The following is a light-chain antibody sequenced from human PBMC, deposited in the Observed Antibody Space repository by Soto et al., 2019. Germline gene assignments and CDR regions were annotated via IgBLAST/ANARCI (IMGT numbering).Light chain of an antibody. CDR3: QKNNSYST. CDR2: DAS. J-gene: IGKJ2*01. Sequence: DIQMTQSPSTLSASVGDRVTITCRASQSISSWLAWYQQKPGKAPKLLIYDASTLESGVPSRFSGSAAGTEFPLIISSLHADDVATYYYQKNNSYSTFGQGTKLEIK. V-gene: IGKV1-5*01. CDR1: QSISSW.